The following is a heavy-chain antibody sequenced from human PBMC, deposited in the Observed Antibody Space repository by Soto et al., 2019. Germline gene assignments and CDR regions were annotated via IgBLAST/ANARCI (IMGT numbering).Heavy chain of an antibody. CDR3: ARAPHGMDV. Sequence: QEQLVESGGGVVQPGRSLRLSCVASGFMFSSYAMHWVRQAPGKGLEGVAVISYDGSKKYYTDSVKGRYTISRHDSKNTPYLPMNSLRVEDTAVYYCARAPHGMDVWGQGTTVTVSS. J-gene: IGHJ6*02. CDR1: GFMFSSYA. V-gene: IGHV3-30-3*01. CDR2: ISYDGSKK.